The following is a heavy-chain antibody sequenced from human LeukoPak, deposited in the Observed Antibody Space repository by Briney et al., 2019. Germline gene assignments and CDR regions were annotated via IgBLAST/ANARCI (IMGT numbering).Heavy chain of an antibody. D-gene: IGHD3-10*01. V-gene: IGHV3-30*18. CDR2: ISTDGSHK. Sequence: GRSLRLSCAASGFTFSDYGMQWVRQAPGKGLEWVALISTDGSHKDYADSVKGRFTLFRDNSKNTLYLQMNSLRVEDTAVYYCAKDGTTSWFGEATWGQGTLVTVSS. CDR1: GFTFSDYG. J-gene: IGHJ5*02. CDR3: AKDGTTSWFGEAT.